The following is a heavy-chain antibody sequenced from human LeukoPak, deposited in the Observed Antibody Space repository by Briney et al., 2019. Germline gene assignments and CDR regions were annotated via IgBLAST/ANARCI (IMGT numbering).Heavy chain of an antibody. V-gene: IGHV4-34*01. CDR1: GGSFSGYY. D-gene: IGHD6-19*01. CDR3: ARGSAVAGLDY. J-gene: IGHJ4*02. Sequence: SETLSLTCAVYGGSFSGYYWSWIRQPPGKGLEWIGEINHSESTNYNPSLKSRVTISVDTSKNQFSLKLSSVTAADTAVYYCARGSAVAGLDYWGQGTLVTVSS. CDR2: INHSEST.